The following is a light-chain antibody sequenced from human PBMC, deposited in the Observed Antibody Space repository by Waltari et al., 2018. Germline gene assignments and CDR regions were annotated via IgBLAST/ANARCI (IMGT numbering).Light chain of an antibody. J-gene: IGLJ2*01. Sequence: QSALTQPASVSGSPGQSITISCTGTSSDVGGYNYVSWYQHHPGKAPKLIIYEVSKRPSGVSYRSSGSKSGNTASLTISGLQAEDEADYYCHSHTSSITTVIFGGGTKLTV. CDR3: HSHTSSITTVI. CDR2: EVS. V-gene: IGLV2-14*01. CDR1: SSDVGGYNY.